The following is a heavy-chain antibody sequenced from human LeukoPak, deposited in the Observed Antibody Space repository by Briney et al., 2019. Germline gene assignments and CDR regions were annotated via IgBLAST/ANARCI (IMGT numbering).Heavy chain of an antibody. Sequence: ASVKVSCKASGYTFTSYDINWVRQATGQGLEWMGWMNPNSGNTGYAQKFQGRVTITRNTSISTAYMELSCLRSEDTAVYYCARASHPYSSQYYYGMDVWGQGTTVTVSS. CDR1: GYTFTSYD. V-gene: IGHV1-8*03. J-gene: IGHJ6*02. D-gene: IGHD6-13*01. CDR3: ARASHPYSSQYYYGMDV. CDR2: MNPNSGNT.